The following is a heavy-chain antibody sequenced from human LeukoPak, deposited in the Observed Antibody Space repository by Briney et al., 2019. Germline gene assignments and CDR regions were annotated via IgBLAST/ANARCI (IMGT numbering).Heavy chain of an antibody. CDR3: ARGGGFYYGSGNWFDP. CDR2: IYYSGST. CDR1: SGSISSYY. V-gene: IGHV4-4*07. J-gene: IGHJ5*02. Sequence: SETLSLTCTVSSGSISSYYWSWIRQPAGKGLEWIGSIYYSGSTYYNPSLKSRVTISVDTSKNQFSLKLSSVTAADTAVYYCARGGGFYYGSGNWFDPWGQGTLVTVSS. D-gene: IGHD3-10*01.